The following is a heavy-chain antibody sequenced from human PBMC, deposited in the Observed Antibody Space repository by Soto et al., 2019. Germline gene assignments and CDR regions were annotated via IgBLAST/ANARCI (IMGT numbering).Heavy chain of an antibody. J-gene: IGHJ6*02. CDR1: GFTFSRYG. Sequence: GGSLRLSCLASGFTFSRYGMHWVRQAPGKGLEWVAVIWYDGSNKYYADSVRGRFTISSDNSKNTLYLQMNSLRAEDTAVYYCARAEQWLPYGMAVSGQGPTVTASS. CDR3: ARAEQWLPYGMAV. V-gene: IGHV3-33*01. D-gene: IGHD6-19*01. CDR2: IWYDGSNK.